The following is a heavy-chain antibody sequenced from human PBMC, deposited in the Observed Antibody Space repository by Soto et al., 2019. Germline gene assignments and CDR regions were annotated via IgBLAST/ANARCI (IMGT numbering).Heavy chain of an antibody. CDR3: ARPWCSGATCYRGVDYGMDV. Sequence: GESLKIACMGSGYSFTNYWIGWVRQMPGRGLEWMGIIYPGDSDTRYNPSFEGQVTISADKSISTAYLQWSSLKASDTAIYYCARPWCSGATCYRGVDYGMDVRGQGTTVTVSS. CDR1: GYSFTNYW. D-gene: IGHD2-2*02. V-gene: IGHV5-51*01. CDR2: IYPGDSDT. J-gene: IGHJ6*02.